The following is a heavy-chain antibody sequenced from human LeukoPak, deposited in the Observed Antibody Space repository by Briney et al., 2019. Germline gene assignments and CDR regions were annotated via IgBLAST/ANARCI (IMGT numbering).Heavy chain of an antibody. V-gene: IGHV3-74*01. Sequence: GGSLRLSCVASGFTFSSYWMHWVRQGPGKGLVWVSRIKNDGSSTSYADSVKGRFTISRDNAKNTLYLQMNSLRAEDTAVYYCTKSDWFDPWGQGTMVTVSS. CDR3: TKSDWFDP. J-gene: IGHJ5*02. CDR1: GFTFSSYW. CDR2: IKNDGSST.